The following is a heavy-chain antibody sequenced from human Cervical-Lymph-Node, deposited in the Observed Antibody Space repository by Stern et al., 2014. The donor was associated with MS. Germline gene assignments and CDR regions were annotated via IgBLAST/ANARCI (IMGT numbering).Heavy chain of an antibody. CDR3: ARVRGGLDGTTTVTPYYYYYGMDV. D-gene: IGHD4-11*01. CDR1: GGSISSYY. V-gene: IGHV4-59*01. Sequence: VQLVESGPGLVKPSETLSLTCTVSGGSISSYYWSWIRQPPGKGLEWIGDIYYSGSTNYNPSLKSRVTISVDTSKNQFSLKLSSVTAADTAVYYCARVRGGLDGTTTVTPYYYYYGMDVWGQGTTVTVSS. J-gene: IGHJ6*02. CDR2: IYYSGST.